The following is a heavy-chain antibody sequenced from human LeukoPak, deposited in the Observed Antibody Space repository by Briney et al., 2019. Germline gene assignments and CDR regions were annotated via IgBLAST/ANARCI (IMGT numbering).Heavy chain of an antibody. D-gene: IGHD3-22*01. Sequence: ASVKVCCKVSGYTLTELSMHWVRQAPGKGLEWMGGFDPEDGETIYAQKFQGRVTMTEDTSTDTAYMELSSLRSEDTAVYYCATEVRYYDSSGYHNWGQGTLVTVSS. CDR1: GYTLTELS. J-gene: IGHJ4*02. V-gene: IGHV1-24*01. CDR3: ATEVRYYDSSGYHN. CDR2: FDPEDGET.